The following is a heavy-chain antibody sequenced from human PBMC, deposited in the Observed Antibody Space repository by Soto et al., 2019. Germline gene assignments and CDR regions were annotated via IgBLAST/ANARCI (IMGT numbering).Heavy chain of an antibody. D-gene: IGHD1-26*01. CDR2: ISTDGSNK. J-gene: IGHJ4*02. CDR1: GFTFSKFG. CDR3: AKDSDAKWEPLD. V-gene: IGHV3-30*18. Sequence: QVQLVESGGGVVQPGRSLRLSCAASGFTFSKFGLHWVRQAPGKGLEGVALISTDGSNKDYTDSVKGRFTIYRDNSENKLYLQMNSLRAEDTAMYYCAKDSDAKWEPLDWGQGTLVTVSS.